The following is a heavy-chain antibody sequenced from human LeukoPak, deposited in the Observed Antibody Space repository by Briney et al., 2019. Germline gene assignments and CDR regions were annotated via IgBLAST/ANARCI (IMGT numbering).Heavy chain of an antibody. CDR2: IYHSGST. CDR3: ARVLLGSAFDY. D-gene: IGHD2-15*01. Sequence: SETLSLICTVSGSSISSSYYWGWIRQPPEKGLEWIGSIYHSGSTYYNPSLKSRVTISVDTSKNQFSLKLSSVTAADTAVYYCARVLLGSAFDYWGQGTLVTVSS. CDR1: GSSISSSYY. J-gene: IGHJ4*02. V-gene: IGHV4-38-2*02.